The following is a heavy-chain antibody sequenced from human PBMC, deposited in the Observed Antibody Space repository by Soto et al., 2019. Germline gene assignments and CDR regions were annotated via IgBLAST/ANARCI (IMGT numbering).Heavy chain of an antibody. V-gene: IGHV3-23*01. CDR3: ARRGYGSGSPLRYFDY. CDR2: IGSSGVTT. J-gene: IGHJ4*02. D-gene: IGHD6-19*01. Sequence: EVQLLESGGGLVQPGGSLRLSCAASGFTFSSYAMSWVRQTPGKGLEWVSTIGSSGVTTYYADSVKGRFTITRDNSKNTFYLQMKRLRVEDTAMFYCARRGYGSGSPLRYFDYWGQGILVTVS. CDR1: GFTFSSYA.